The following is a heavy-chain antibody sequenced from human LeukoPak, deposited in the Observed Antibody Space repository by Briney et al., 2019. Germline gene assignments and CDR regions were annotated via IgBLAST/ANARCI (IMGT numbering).Heavy chain of an antibody. V-gene: IGHV4-59*01. CDR1: GGSISSYY. J-gene: IGHJ6*03. Sequence: SETLSLTCTVSGGSISSYYWSWIRQPPGKGLEWIGYIYYSGSTNYNPSLKSRVTISVDTSKNQFSLELSSVTAADTAVYYCARAAEGNYYYYYMDVWGKGTTVTVSS. CDR3: ARAAEGNYYYYYMDV. D-gene: IGHD3-10*01. CDR2: IYYSGST.